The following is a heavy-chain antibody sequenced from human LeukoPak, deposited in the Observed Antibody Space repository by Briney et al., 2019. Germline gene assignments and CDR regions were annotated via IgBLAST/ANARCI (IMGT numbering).Heavy chain of an antibody. D-gene: IGHD3-9*01. Sequence: SETLSLTCTVSGGSISSYYWSWIRQPPGKGLEWIGEINHSGSTNYNPSLKSRVTISVDTSKNQFSLKLSSVTAADTAVYYCARVGSYDILTGYLHWGQGTLVTVSS. CDR1: GGSISSYY. CDR2: INHSGST. V-gene: IGHV4-34*01. J-gene: IGHJ4*02. CDR3: ARVGSYDILTGYLH.